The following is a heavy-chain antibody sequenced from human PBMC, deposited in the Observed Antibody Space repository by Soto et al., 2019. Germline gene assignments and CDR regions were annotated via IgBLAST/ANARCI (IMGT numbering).Heavy chain of an antibody. Sequence: ASVKVSCKASGYIFTSYGIRWVRQAPRQGLEWMGWFSAYNGSTNYAQNLQGRVTMTPDKSTSTAYMELRSMRSDDTAVYYSARDPNPGPELLGAYGMDVWGKGTTVTVSS. V-gene: IGHV1-18*01. J-gene: IGHJ6*04. CDR3: ARDPNPGPELLGAYGMDV. CDR1: GYIFTSYG. CDR2: FSAYNGST. D-gene: IGHD1-26*01.